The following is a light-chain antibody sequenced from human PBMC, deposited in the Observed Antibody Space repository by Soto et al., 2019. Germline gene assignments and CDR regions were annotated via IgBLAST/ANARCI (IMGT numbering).Light chain of an antibody. CDR1: QNIRGC. CDR2: DAS. J-gene: IGKJ1*01. CDR3: KHYNSYSCT. Sequence: DIRMTQSPSALSTSVGDRVTITCRASQNIRGCLAWYQQKPGKAPKLLIYDASTLESGVPSRFSGSGSGTDFTLTFSSLHPDDFATDSCKHYNSYSCTFGQGTKV. V-gene: IGKV1-5*01.